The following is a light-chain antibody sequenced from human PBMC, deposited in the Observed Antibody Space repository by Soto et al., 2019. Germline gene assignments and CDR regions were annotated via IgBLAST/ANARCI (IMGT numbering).Light chain of an antibody. CDR3: QQYYSSPFS. V-gene: IGKV4-1*01. Sequence: DNVMTQSPDSLALSLGERATINCKSSRSLLSSSNNKNFLAWYQQKPGLPPRLLIYWASTRESGVPDRFSGSGSGTSFTLTISSLQAEDVAVYYCQQYYSSPFSFGPGTKVNIK. CDR1: RSLLSSSNNKNF. J-gene: IGKJ3*01. CDR2: WAS.